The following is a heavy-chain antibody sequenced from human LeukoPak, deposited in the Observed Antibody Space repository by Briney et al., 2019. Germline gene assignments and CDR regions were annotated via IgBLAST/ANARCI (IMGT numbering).Heavy chain of an antibody. V-gene: IGHV3-7*01. CDR1: GFTSSSHW. D-gene: IGHD2-21*02. J-gene: IGHJ6*03. Sequence: GGSLRLSCAASGFTSSSHWMTWVRQAPGKGLEWVANIKQDGSEKYYVDSVKGRFTISRDNAKNSLYLQMNSLRAEDTAVYYCARVPSKSRGSRVVGTTNYYYMDVWGKGTTVTVSS. CDR3: ARVPSKSRGSRVVGTTNYYYMDV. CDR2: IKQDGSEK.